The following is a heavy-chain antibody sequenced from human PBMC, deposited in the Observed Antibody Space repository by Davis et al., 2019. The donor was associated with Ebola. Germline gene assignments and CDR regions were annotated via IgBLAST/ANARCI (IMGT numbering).Heavy chain of an antibody. V-gene: IGHV4-39*01. Sequence: PGGSLRLSCTVSGDSIDNNGVYWGWIRQSPGKGLEWIGTFYSGGRTYYNPSLKSRVSISADTSKNEFSLKLTSVTAADVAVYYCARHRAYHYDSSGYYSSYYLDYWGQGTLVTVSS. D-gene: IGHD3-22*01. J-gene: IGHJ4*02. CDR3: ARHRAYHYDSSGYYSSYYLDY. CDR2: FYSGGRT. CDR1: GDSIDNNGVY.